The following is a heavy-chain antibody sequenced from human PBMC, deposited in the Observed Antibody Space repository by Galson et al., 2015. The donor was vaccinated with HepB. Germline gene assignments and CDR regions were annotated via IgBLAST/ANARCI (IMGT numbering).Heavy chain of an antibody. CDR1: GFTFYNYG. CDR2: ISYDGSKK. CDR3: AKDHTYYSGSSGYYYFDY. D-gene: IGHD3-22*01. J-gene: IGHJ4*02. Sequence: SLRLSCAASGFTFYNYGMHWVRQAPGKGLEWVALISYDGSKKYYADSVKGRFTISRDNSKNTFYLQMNSLRAEDTAVYYCAKDHTYYSGSSGYYYFDYWGQGTLVTVSS. V-gene: IGHV3-30*18.